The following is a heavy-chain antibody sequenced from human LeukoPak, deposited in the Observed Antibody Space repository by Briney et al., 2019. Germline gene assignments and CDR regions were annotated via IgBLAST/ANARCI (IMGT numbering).Heavy chain of an antibody. D-gene: IGHD3-9*01. J-gene: IGHJ4*02. CDR2: VNLQGRA. V-gene: IGHV4-4*02. CDR1: GGSISSTNW. Sequence: SETLSLTCDVSGGSISSTNWWSWVRQPPGKGLEWIGEVNLQGRANYHPSLWGRGAISPDHSANHISLKLTSVTAADKAVEYCAREGGFDRPLDYWGQGTLVTVAP. CDR3: AREGGFDRPLDY.